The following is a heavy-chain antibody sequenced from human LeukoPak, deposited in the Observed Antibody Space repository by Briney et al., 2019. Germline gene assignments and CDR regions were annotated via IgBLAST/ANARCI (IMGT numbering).Heavy chain of an antibody. CDR1: GYSISSGYY. D-gene: IGHD5-12*01. J-gene: IGHJ4*02. CDR2: IYHSGST. CDR3: ARMGYGGYGVLDY. V-gene: IGHV4-38-2*02. Sequence: SETLSLTCTVSGYSISSGYYWGWIRQPPGKGLEWIGSIYHSGSTYYNPSLKSRVTISVDTSKNQFSLKLSSVTAADTAVYYCARMGYGGYGVLDYWGQGTLVTISS.